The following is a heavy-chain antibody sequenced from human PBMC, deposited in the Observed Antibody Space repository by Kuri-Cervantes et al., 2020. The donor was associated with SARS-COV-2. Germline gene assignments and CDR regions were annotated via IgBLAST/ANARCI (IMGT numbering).Heavy chain of an antibody. CDR1: GFTFSSYA. J-gene: IGHJ4*02. CDR2: ISGSGGST. Sequence: GGSLRLSCAASGFTFSSYAMSWVRQAPGKGLEWVSTISGSGGSTYYADSVKGRFTISRDNSKNTLYLQMNSLRAEDTAVYYCAKMGIVVVVAQPHNFDYWGQGTLVTVSS. D-gene: IGHD2-15*01. CDR3: AKMGIVVVVAQPHNFDY. V-gene: IGHV3-23*01.